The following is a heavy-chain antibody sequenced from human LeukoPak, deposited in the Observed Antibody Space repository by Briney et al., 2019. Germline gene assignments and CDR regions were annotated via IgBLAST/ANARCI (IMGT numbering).Heavy chain of an antibody. CDR1: GGSISSGGYY. V-gene: IGHV4-31*03. D-gene: IGHD4-17*01. CDR2: ISYRGNT. Sequence: SQTLSLTCTVSGGSISSGGYYWSWIRQHPGKGLEWIGYISYRGNTYYNPSPRSRLTISVDTSQNQFSLKLSPVTAADTAVYYCAALYGDYGVIDYWGQGTLVTVSS. J-gene: IGHJ4*02. CDR3: AALYGDYGVIDY.